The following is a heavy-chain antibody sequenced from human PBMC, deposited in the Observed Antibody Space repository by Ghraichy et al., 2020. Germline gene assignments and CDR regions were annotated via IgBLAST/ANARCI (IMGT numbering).Heavy chain of an antibody. CDR1: GFTFSDYY. CDR2: ISSSGSTI. Sequence: GGSLRLSCAASGFTFSDYYMSWIRQAPGKGLEWVSYISSSGSTIYYADSVKGRFTISRDNAKNSLYLQMNSLRAEDTAVYYCARAVYDSSGDAFDIWGQGTMVTVSS. CDR3: ARAVYDSSGDAFDI. J-gene: IGHJ3*02. D-gene: IGHD3-22*01. V-gene: IGHV3-11*01.